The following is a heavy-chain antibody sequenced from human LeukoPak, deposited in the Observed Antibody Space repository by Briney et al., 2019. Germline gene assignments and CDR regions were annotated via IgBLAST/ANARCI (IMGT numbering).Heavy chain of an antibody. CDR1: GGTFSSYA. Sequence: SVKVSCKASGGTFSSYAISWVRQAPGQGLEWMGRIIPIFGTANYAQKFQGRVTITTDESTSTAYMELSSLRSEDTAVYYCATRYVVRGVPADYWGQGTLVAVSS. D-gene: IGHD3-10*01. CDR3: ATRYVVRGVPADY. J-gene: IGHJ4*02. V-gene: IGHV1-69*05. CDR2: IIPIFGTA.